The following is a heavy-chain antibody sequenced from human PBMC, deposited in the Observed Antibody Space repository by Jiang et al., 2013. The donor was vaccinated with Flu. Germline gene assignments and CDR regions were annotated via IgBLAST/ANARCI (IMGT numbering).Heavy chain of an antibody. CDR2: INAGSGNT. CDR1: GYSFTSYV. D-gene: IGHD2-2*01. J-gene: IGHJ4*02. CDR3: ARDQLLSY. V-gene: IGHV1-3*01. Sequence: VLSGAEVKKPGASVKVSCKASGYSFTSYVMNWVRQAPGQRLEWMGWINAGSGNTKYSQKFQGRVTITGDTSASTAYMELSSLTSEDTAVYYCARDQLLSYWGQGTLVTVSS.